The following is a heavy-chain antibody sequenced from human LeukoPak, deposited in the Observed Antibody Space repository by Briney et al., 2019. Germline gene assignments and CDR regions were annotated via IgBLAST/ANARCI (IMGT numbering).Heavy chain of an antibody. Sequence: GGSLRLSCAASGFTVSSNYMSWVRQAPGQGLEWVSVIYSGGSTYYADSVKGRFTISRDNSKNTLYLQMNSLRAEDTAVYYCAIRGRYYDFWSGIVDYWGQGTLVTVSS. V-gene: IGHV3-66*02. CDR3: AIRGRYYDFWSGIVDY. D-gene: IGHD3-3*01. CDR2: IYSGGST. J-gene: IGHJ4*02. CDR1: GFTVSSNY.